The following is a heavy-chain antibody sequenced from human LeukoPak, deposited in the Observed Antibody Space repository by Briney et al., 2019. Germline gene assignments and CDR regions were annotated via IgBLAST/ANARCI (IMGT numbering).Heavy chain of an antibody. CDR2: IKQDGSEK. Sequence: GGSLRLSCAASGFTFSSYWMSWVRQAPGKGLEWVANIKQDGSEKYYVDSVKGRFTIFRDNAKNSLYLQMNSLRAEDTAVYYCARAGNYYGRHTNWFDPWGQGTLVTVSS. CDR3: ARAGNYYGRHTNWFDP. D-gene: IGHD3-10*01. CDR1: GFTFSSYW. V-gene: IGHV3-7*01. J-gene: IGHJ5*02.